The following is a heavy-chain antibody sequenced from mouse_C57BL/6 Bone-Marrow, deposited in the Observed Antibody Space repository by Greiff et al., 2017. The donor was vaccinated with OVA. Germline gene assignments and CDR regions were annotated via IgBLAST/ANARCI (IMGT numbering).Heavy chain of an antibody. V-gene: IGHV1-69*01. CDR3: AIDYYGSSYPYYYAMDY. D-gene: IGHD1-1*01. CDR2: IDPSDSYT. CDR1: GYTFTSYW. J-gene: IGHJ4*01. Sequence: VKLQQPGAELVMPGASVKLSCKASGYTFTSYWMHWVKQRPGQGLEWIGEIDPSDSYTNYNQKFKGKSTLTVDKSSSTAYMQLSSLTSEDSAVYYCAIDYYGSSYPYYYAMDYWGQGTSVTVSS.